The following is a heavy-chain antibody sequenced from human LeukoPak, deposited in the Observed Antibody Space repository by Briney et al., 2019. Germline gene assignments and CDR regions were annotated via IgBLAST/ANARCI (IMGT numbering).Heavy chain of an antibody. J-gene: IGHJ6*02. CDR3: ARVVPAVIPAFLYYYYYYGMDV. Sequence: GGSLRLSCAGSGFTFKDFWMSWVRQAPGKGLEWVSYISSSSSTIYYADSVKGRFTISRDNAKNSLYLQMNSLRDEDTAVYYCARVVPAVIPAFLYYYYYYGMDVWGQGTTVTVSS. CDR2: ISSSSSTI. CDR1: GFTFKDFW. D-gene: IGHD2-2*02. V-gene: IGHV3-48*02.